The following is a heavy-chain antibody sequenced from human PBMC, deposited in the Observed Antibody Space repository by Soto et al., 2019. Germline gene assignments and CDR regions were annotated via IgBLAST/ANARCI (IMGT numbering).Heavy chain of an antibody. J-gene: IGHJ2*01. CDR2: IIPMFGAA. CDR1: GATFSGFA. V-gene: IGHV1-69*06. Sequence: QVQLVQSGAEVKKPGSSVKASCEASGATFSGFAINWLRQAPGQGPEWMGGIIPMFGAADYAQKFQGRLTITADISTTTVFMELSRLRSDDTAVYYCARDATGSFGYFDLWGRGTLVTVSS. CDR3: ARDATGSFGYFDL.